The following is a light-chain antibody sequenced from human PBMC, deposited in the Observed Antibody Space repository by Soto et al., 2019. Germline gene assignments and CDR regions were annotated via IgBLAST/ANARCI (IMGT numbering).Light chain of an antibody. CDR3: QHYDSYPIT. Sequence: DIQMTQSPSTLSASVGVRVTISCRASQNIVGWLAWYQHKPGRAPKLLIYQASTLEIGVPSRFSGSGSGTEFTLTISSLQPDDSATYYCQHYDSYPITFGQGTRLEIK. V-gene: IGKV1-5*03. CDR1: QNIVGW. CDR2: QAS. J-gene: IGKJ5*01.